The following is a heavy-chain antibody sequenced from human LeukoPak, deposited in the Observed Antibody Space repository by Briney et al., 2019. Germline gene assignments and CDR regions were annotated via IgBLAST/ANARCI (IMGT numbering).Heavy chain of an antibody. D-gene: IGHD4-17*01. CDR2: IYYSGST. Sequence: SETLSLTCTVSGGSISSYYWSWIRQPPGKGLEWIGYIYYSGSTNYNPSLKSRVTISVDTSKNQFSLKLSSVTAADTAVYYCARHFDYGDYGTGFDIWGQGTMVTVSS. J-gene: IGHJ3*02. CDR1: GGSISSYY. V-gene: IGHV4-59*08. CDR3: ARHFDYGDYGTGFDI.